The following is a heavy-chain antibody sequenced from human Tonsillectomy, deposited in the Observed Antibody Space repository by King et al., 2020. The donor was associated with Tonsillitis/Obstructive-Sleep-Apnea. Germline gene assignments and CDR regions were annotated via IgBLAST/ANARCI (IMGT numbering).Heavy chain of an antibody. J-gene: IGHJ4*02. V-gene: IGHV4-34*01. CDR1: GGSFSGYY. D-gene: IGHD2-2*02. CDR2: INHSGST. CDR3: ARGPRLEYQLLDPFDY. Sequence: VQLQQWGAGLLKPSETLSLTCAVYGGSFSGYYWSWIRQPPGKGLEWIGEINHSGSTNYNPSLKSRVTISVDTSKNQFSLKLSSVTAADTAVYYCARGPRLEYQLLDPFDYWGQGTLVTVSS.